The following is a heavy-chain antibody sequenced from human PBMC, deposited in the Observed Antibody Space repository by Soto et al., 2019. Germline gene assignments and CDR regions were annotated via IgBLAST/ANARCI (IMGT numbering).Heavy chain of an antibody. J-gene: IGHJ4*02. CDR2: IYSGGST. CDR1: GFTVSSNY. Sequence: PGGSLRLSCAASGFTVSSNYMSWVRQAPGKGLEWVSVIYSGGSTYYADSVKGRFIISRDDSKNTLFLQMNSLRAEDTAVYYCASQKLDVPAFFDYWGQGILVTVSS. V-gene: IGHV3-66*04. D-gene: IGHD1-7*01. CDR3: ASQKLDVPAFFDY.